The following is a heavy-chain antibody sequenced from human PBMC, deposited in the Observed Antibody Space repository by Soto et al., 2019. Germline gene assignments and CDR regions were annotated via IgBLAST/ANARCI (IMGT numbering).Heavy chain of an antibody. Sequence: LRLSCAASGFTFGSFAMHWVRQAPGKGLEWVAAMSYDGGNNHYADSVRGRFTISRDNYKNTLYLQMNSLRAEDTAVYYCARDPDSSGYYVFDYWGRGTLVTVSS. V-gene: IGHV3-30-3*01. CDR3: ARDPDSSGYYVFDY. CDR1: GFTFGSFA. J-gene: IGHJ4*02. D-gene: IGHD3-22*01. CDR2: MSYDGGNN.